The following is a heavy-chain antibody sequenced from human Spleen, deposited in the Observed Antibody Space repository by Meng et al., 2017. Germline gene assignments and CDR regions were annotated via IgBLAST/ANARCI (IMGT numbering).Heavy chain of an antibody. D-gene: IGHD4-11*01. CDR2: INHRGNT. J-gene: IGHJ4*02. Sequence: QGQLQQWGAGLLKPSETLSLTCVVSGGSFSDYYWSWTRQPPGKGLEWIGEINHRGNTNYNSFLESRVTISVDTSQNSLSLKLSSVTAADSAVYYCARGPTTVAHDIDYWGQGTLVTVSS. CDR1: GGSFSDYY. V-gene: IGHV4-34*01. CDR3: ARGPTTVAHDIDY.